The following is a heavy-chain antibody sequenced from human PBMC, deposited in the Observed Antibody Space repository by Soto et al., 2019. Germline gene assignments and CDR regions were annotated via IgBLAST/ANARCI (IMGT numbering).Heavy chain of an antibody. V-gene: IGHV3-48*02. D-gene: IGHD1-26*01. J-gene: IGHJ4*02. CDR2: IGGSGGSI. CDR3: ARDLAWAFDS. CDR1: GFTFSTFS. Sequence: GGSLRLSCAASGFTFSTFSMNWVRQAPGKGLEWLSYIGGSGGSISYADSVKGRFTISRDNGKDTLYLQMSSLRDEDTAVYYCARDLAWAFDSWGQGALVTVSS.